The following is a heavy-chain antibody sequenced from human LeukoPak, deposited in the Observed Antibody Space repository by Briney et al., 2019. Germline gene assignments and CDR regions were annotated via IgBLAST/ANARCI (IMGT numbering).Heavy chain of an antibody. J-gene: IGHJ6*03. CDR2: IYYSGST. Sequence: PSETLSLTCTVSGYSISSGYYWGWIRQPPGKGLEWIGSIYYSGSTYYNPSLKSRVTISVDTSKNQFSLKLSSVTAADTAVYYCARGFWSGYQPFYYYYYMDVWGKGTTVTVSS. CDR3: ARGFWSGYQPFYYYYYMDV. CDR1: GYSISSGYY. D-gene: IGHD3-3*01. V-gene: IGHV4-38-2*02.